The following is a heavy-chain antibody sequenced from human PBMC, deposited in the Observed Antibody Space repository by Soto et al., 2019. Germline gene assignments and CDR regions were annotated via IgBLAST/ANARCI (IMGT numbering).Heavy chain of an antibody. D-gene: IGHD2-2*01. CDR1: SGSISSSNW. V-gene: IGHV4-4*02. Sequence: QVQLQESGPGLVKPSGTLSLTCAVSSGSISSSNWWSWVRQPPGKGLEWIGEIYHSGSTNYNPSLKSRVTISVDKSKNQFSLKLSSVTAADTAVYYCARDRGSSSLVPPTGGWFDPWGQGTLVTVSS. CDR3: ARDRGSSSLVPPTGGWFDP. J-gene: IGHJ5*02. CDR2: IYHSGST.